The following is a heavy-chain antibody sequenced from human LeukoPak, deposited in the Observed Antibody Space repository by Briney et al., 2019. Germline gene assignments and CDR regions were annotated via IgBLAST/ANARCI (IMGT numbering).Heavy chain of an antibody. J-gene: IGHJ4*02. CDR3: TKDLMTGSSSGWYLAY. Sequence: PGGSLRLSCAASGFTFSNAWMSWVRQAPGKGLEWVAVTGGSDDNTHYADSVKGRFSISRDTSENRLFLQMNSLRPDDSALYYCTKDLMTGSSSGWYLAYWGQGTLVTVSS. CDR1: GFTFSNAW. CDR2: TGGSDDNT. D-gene: IGHD6-19*01. V-gene: IGHV3-23*01.